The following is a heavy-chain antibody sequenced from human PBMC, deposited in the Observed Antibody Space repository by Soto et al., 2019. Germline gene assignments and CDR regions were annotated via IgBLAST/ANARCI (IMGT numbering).Heavy chain of an antibody. J-gene: IGHJ2*01. V-gene: IGHV1-69*13. CDR1: GGTFSSYA. CDR2: IIPIFGTA. Sequence: SVKVSCKASGGTFSSYAISWVRQAPGQGLEWMGGIIPIFGTANYAQKFQGRVTITADESTSTAYMERSSLRSEDTAVYYCARDPSARYDSSAYRYWYFDLWGRGTLVTVSS. D-gene: IGHD3-22*01. CDR3: ARDPSARYDSSAYRYWYFDL.